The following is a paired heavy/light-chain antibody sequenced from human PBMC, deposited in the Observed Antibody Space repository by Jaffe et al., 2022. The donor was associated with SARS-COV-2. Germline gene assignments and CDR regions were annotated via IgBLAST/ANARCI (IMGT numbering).Light chain of an antibody. CDR1: SSDVGSYNL. CDR2: EGR. CDR3: WSYAGSSTWV. V-gene: IGLV2-23*01. Sequence: QSALTQPASVSGSPGQSITISCTGTSSDVGSYNLVSWYQQHPGKAPKLMIYEGRKRPSGVSNRFSGSKSGNTASLTISGLQAEDEADYYCWSYAGSSTWVFGGGTKLTVL. J-gene: IGLJ3*02.
Heavy chain of an antibody. Sequence: QVTLKESGPVLVKPTETLTLTCTVSGFSLSDPRMGVSWIRQPPGKALEWLAHILSNDEKSYNTSLKKRLTISKDTSKSQVVLSMTNMDPVDTATYYCARTHSSGWYVDWFDPWGQGTLVTVSS. D-gene: IGHD6-19*01. CDR3: ARTHSSGWYVDWFDP. CDR1: GFSLSDPRMG. V-gene: IGHV2-26*01. CDR2: ILSNDEK. J-gene: IGHJ5*02.